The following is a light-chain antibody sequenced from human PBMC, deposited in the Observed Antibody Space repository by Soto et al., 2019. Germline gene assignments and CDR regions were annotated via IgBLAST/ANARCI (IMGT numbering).Light chain of an antibody. J-gene: IGKJ1*01. CDR2: DAS. CDR3: QQYDSYSST. Sequence: DIQMTQSPSSLSASVGDRVTITCRASQTINNWLAWYQQKPGKAPKLLIYDASILESGVPSRFSGSGSGTEFTLTISSLQPDDFASYYCQQYDSYSSTFGQGTKVEV. CDR1: QTINNW. V-gene: IGKV1-5*01.